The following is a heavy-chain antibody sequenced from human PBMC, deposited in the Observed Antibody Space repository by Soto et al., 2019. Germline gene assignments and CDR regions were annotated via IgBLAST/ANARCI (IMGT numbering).Heavy chain of an antibody. CDR2: IIPIFGTA. CDR1: GGTFSSYA. CDR3: ARNYYGSGSYPHYYYYGMDV. V-gene: IGHV1-69*01. J-gene: IGHJ6*02. Sequence: QVQLVQSGAEVKKPGSSVKVSCKASGGTFSSYAISWVGQAPGQGLEWMGGIIPIFGTANYAQKFQGRVTITADESTSTAYMELSSLRSEDTAVYYCARNYYGSGSYPHYYYYGMDVWGQGTTVTVSS. D-gene: IGHD3-10*01.